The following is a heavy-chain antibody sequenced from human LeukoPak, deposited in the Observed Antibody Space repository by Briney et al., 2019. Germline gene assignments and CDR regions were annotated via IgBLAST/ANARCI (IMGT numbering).Heavy chain of an antibody. CDR1: GYTFTGYY. Sequence: GASVKVSCKASGYTFTGYYMHWVRQAPGQGLEWMGRINPNSGGTNYAQKFQGRVTMTRDTSISTAYMELSSLRSEDTAVYYCARGKTGDFDYWGQGTLVTVSS. CDR3: ARGKTGDFDY. V-gene: IGHV1-2*06. D-gene: IGHD1-1*01. J-gene: IGHJ4*02. CDR2: INPNSGGT.